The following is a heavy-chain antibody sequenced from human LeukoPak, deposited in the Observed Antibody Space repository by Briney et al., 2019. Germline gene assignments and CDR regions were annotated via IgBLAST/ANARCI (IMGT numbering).Heavy chain of an antibody. CDR3: ASLFSSGSYRWDFDY. CDR2: IYYSGST. CDR1: GGSISSGGYY. J-gene: IGHJ4*02. Sequence: PSQTLSLTGTVSGGSISSGGYYWSWIRQHPGKGLEWIGYIYYSGSTYYNPSLKSRVTISVDTSKNQFSLKLSSVTAADTAVYYCASLFSSGSYRWDFDYWGQGTLVTVSS. D-gene: IGHD1-26*01. V-gene: IGHV4-31*03.